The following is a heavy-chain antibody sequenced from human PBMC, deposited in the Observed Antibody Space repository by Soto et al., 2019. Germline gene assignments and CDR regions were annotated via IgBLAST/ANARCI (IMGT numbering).Heavy chain of an antibody. J-gene: IGHJ4*02. CDR3: AKDSGIAVAGTLDY. V-gene: IGHV3-23*01. CDR2: ISGSGGST. Sequence: GGSLRLSCAASGFTFSSYAMSWVRQAPGKGLEWVSAISGSGGSTYYADSVKGRFTISRDNSKNTLYLQMNSLRAEDTAVYYCAKDSGIAVAGTLDYWGQGTLVTVSS. CDR1: GFTFSSYA. D-gene: IGHD6-19*01.